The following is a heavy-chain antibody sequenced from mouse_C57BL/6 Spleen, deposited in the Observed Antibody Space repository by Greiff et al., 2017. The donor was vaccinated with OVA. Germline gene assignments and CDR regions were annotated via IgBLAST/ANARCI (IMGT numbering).Heavy chain of an antibody. CDR3: ANFETWFAY. CDR2: IDPSDSYT. D-gene: IGHD1-3*01. Sequence: QVQLQQPGAELVKPGASVKLSCKASGYTFTSYWMQWVKQRPGQGLEWIGEIDPSDSYTNYNQKFKGKATVTVDTSSSTAYMQLSSLTSEDAAVYYCANFETWFAYWGQGTLVTVSA. CDR1: GYTFTSYW. J-gene: IGHJ3*01. V-gene: IGHV1-50*01.